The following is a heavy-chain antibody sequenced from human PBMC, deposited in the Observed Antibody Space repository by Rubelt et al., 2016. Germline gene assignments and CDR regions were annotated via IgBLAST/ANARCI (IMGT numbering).Heavy chain of an antibody. CDR3: AGMYSSGWYYDAFDI. CDR2: IYDSGSA. Sequence: QVQLQQWGAGLLKPSETLSLTCTVSGGSISSSSYYWGWIRQPPGKGLEWIGSIYDSGSAYYNPSLKSRVTISRDTSKNQFARKLSSGTAADRAVYYCAGMYSSGWYYDAFDIWGQGTMVTVSS. J-gene: IGHJ3*02. V-gene: IGHV4-39*07. D-gene: IGHD6-19*01. CDR1: GGSISSSSYY.